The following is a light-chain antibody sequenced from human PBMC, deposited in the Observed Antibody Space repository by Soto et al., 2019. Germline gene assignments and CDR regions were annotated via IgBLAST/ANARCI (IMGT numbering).Light chain of an antibody. CDR1: ETVRTSF. CDR2: GDS. Sequence: IVLTQFPATLSLSPGESATLSCRASETVRTSFLGWYQQRPGQAPRLLIYGDSNRAAGIPDRFRGGGSGTDFTLTIRGVEPEDFAVYYCQQYGSAPLTFGGGTKVDIK. J-gene: IGKJ4*01. V-gene: IGKV3-20*01. CDR3: QQYGSAPLT.